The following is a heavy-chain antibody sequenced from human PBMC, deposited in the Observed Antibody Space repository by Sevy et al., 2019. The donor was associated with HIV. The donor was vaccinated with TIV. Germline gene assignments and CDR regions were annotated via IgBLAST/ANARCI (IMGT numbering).Heavy chain of an antibody. Sequence: GGSLRLSCAASGFTFDDYTMHWVRQAPGKGLEWASLISWDGGSTYYADSVKGRFTISRDNSKNSLYLQMNSLRTEDTALYYCAKGNPYYYDSSGYSPGEGFDYWGQGTLVTVSS. J-gene: IGHJ4*02. CDR2: ISWDGGST. CDR3: AKGNPYYYDSSGYSPGEGFDY. CDR1: GFTFDDYT. V-gene: IGHV3-43*01. D-gene: IGHD3-22*01.